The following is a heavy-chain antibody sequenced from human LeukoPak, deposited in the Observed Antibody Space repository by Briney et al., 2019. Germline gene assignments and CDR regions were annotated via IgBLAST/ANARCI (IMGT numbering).Heavy chain of an antibody. D-gene: IGHD6-13*01. V-gene: IGHV1-69*05. CDR2: IIPIFGTA. CDR1: GGTFSSYA. J-gene: IGHJ6*03. CDR3: ARDLDSSSPGDYYMDV. Sequence: SVKVSCKASGGTFSSYAISRVRQAPGQGLEWMGGIIPIFGTANYAQKFQGRVTITTDESTSTAYMELSSLRSEDTAVYYCARDLDSSSPGDYYMDVWGKGTTVTVSS.